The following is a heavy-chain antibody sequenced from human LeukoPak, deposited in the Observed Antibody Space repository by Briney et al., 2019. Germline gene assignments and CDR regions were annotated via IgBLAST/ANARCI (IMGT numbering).Heavy chain of an antibody. CDR2: IYSGGST. J-gene: IGHJ3*02. D-gene: IGHD4-17*01. V-gene: IGHV3-53*01. Sequence: PGGSLRLSCAASGFTVSSNYMSWVRQAPGKGLEWVSVIYSGGSTYYADSVEGRFTISRDNSKNTLYLQMNSLRAEDTAVYYCASRGPYGDYVIWGQGTMVTVSS. CDR3: ASRGPYGDYVI. CDR1: GFTVSSNY.